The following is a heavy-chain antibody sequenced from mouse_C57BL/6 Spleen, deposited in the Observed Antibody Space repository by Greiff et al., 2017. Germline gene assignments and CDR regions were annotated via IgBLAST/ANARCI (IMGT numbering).Heavy chain of an antibody. J-gene: IGHJ2*01. CDR1: GYTFTSYW. Sequence: QVQLQQPGAELVKPGASVKLSCKASGYTFTSYWMHWVKQRPGQGLEWIGMIHPNSGSTNYNEKFKSKATLTVDKTSSTAYMQLSSLTSEDSAVYYCARDEAYANYFDYWGQGTTLTVSS. CDR3: ARDEAYANYFDY. D-gene: IGHD6-5*01. V-gene: IGHV1-64*01. CDR2: IHPNSGST.